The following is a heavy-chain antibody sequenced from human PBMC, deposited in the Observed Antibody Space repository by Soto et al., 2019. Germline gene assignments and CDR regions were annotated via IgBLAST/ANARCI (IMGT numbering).Heavy chain of an antibody. CDR2: TYYRSKWYT. V-gene: IGHV6-1*01. D-gene: IGHD6-19*01. Sequence: PSQTLSPTCAISGASVSSNSASWNWIRQSPSRGLEWLGRTYYRSKWYTDYAVTVRRRTSIYADTSKNQFSLQLNSVTPEDTAVYYCAEGGYDSGSAWFDPWGQGTLVTVSS. J-gene: IGHJ5*02. CDR3: AEGGYDSGSAWFDP. CDR1: GASVSSNSAS.